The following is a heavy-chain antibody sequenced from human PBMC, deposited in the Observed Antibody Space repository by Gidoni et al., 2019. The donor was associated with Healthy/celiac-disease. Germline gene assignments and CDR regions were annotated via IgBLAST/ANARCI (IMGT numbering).Heavy chain of an antibody. J-gene: IGHJ3*02. V-gene: IGHV3-30-3*01. CDR2: ISYDGSNK. CDR1: GFTFSSYA. Sequence: QVHPVASGGGVVQPGRSLRLSCAASGFTFSSYAMHWVRQAPGKGREWVAVISYDGSNKYYADAVKGRLTSSRDNSKNTLYLQMNSLRAEDTAVYYCARDDSDAFDIWGQGTMVTVSS. CDR3: ARDDSDAFDI.